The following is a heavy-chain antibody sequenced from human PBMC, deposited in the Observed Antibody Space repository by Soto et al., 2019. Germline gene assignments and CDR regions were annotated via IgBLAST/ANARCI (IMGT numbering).Heavy chain of an antibody. Sequence: GGSLRLSCAVSGFTFSSYSMNWVRQAPGKGMEWVSSISSSSSYIYYADSVKGRFTISRDNATNSLYLQMNSLRAEDTAVYYCARVGGGYQLLHAFDIWGQGTMVTVS. CDR3: ARVGGGYQLLHAFDI. CDR1: GFTFSSYS. CDR2: ISSSSSYI. J-gene: IGHJ3*02. V-gene: IGHV3-21*01. D-gene: IGHD2-2*01.